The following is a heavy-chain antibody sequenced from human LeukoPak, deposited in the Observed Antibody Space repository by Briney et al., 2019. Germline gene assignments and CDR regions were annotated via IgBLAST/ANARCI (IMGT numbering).Heavy chain of an antibody. CDR2: IRSKANSYAT. J-gene: IGHJ1*01. CDR1: GFTFSGSA. D-gene: IGHD7-27*01. CDR3: SSTDWGYFQH. Sequence: GGSLRLSCAASGFTFSGSAMHWVRQASGKGLEWVGRIRSKANSYATAYAESVKGRFTISRDDSRNTAYLQMNSLKTEDTAVYYCSSTDWGYFQHWGQGTLVTVSS. V-gene: IGHV3-73*01.